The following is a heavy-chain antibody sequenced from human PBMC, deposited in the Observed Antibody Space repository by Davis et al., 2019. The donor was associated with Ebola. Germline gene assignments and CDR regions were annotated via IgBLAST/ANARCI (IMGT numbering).Heavy chain of an antibody. Sequence: PETLSLTCTVSGDSMSDYYYNWIRQPAGKGLEWIGRIYTSGSTNYNPSLKSRVTMSVDTSKNQFSLKLSSVTAADTAVYYCSGRLYGMDVWGQGTTVTVSS. CDR1: GDSMSDYY. V-gene: IGHV4-4*07. CDR2: IYTSGST. J-gene: IGHJ6*02. D-gene: IGHD6-19*01. CDR3: SGRLYGMDV.